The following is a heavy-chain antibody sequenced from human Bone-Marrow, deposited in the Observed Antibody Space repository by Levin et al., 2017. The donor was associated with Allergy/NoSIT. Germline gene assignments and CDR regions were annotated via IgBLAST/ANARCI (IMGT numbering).Heavy chain of an antibody. V-gene: IGHV1-69*06. D-gene: IGHD2-2*03. CDR3: ARDLGYLGLLNWFDS. Sequence: EASVKVSCTASGDTFSSNSISWVRQAPGQGLEWMGGLIPIFGTPNYAQKFQDRLTITADTSMTTAFMELSSLRLEDTAVYYCARDLGYLGLLNWFDSWGQGTVVIVSS. J-gene: IGHJ5*01. CDR2: LIPIFGTP. CDR1: GDTFSSNS.